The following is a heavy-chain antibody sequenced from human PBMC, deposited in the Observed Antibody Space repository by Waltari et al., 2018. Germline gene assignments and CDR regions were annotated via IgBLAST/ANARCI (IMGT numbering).Heavy chain of an antibody. V-gene: IGHV3-23*01. CDR1: GFTFSSYA. CDR3: AKDFPYGSSSGDY. CDR2: MSGVGGST. D-gene: IGHD6-6*01. J-gene: IGHJ4*02. Sequence: EVQLLESGGGLVQPGGSLRLSCAASGFTFSSYAMSWVRQAPGKGLEWVSAMSGVGGSTYYADSVKGRFTISRDNSKNTLYLQMNSLRAEDTAVYYCAKDFPYGSSSGDYWGQGTLVTVSS.